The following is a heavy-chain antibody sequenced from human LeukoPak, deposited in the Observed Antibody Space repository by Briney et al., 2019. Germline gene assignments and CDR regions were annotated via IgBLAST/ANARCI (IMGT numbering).Heavy chain of an antibody. D-gene: IGHD1-1*01. CDR2: IYYSGST. Sequence: SETLSLTCAVSGGSISSYYWSWIRQPPGKGLEWIGYIYYSGSTNYNPSLKSRVTISVDTSKNQFSLKLSSVTAADTAVYYCARGRLERRGGLFNWFDPWGQGTLVTVSS. CDR1: GGSISSYY. J-gene: IGHJ5*02. CDR3: ARGRLERRGGLFNWFDP. V-gene: IGHV4-59*01.